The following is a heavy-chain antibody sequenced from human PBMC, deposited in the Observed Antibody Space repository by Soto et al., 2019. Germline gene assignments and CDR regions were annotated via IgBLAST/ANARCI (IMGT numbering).Heavy chain of an antibody. CDR2: INAGNDNT. CDR1: GDTFTSYA. Sequence: ASVKVCCKSSGDTFTSYAMNWVRQAPGQRLEWMGRINAGNDNTKYSQKFQDRVTVSSDTSASTAYMELSSLRSEDTAVYYCTRGSDWFDPWGQGTLVTVSS. CDR3: TRGSDWFDP. J-gene: IGHJ5*02. V-gene: IGHV1-3*01.